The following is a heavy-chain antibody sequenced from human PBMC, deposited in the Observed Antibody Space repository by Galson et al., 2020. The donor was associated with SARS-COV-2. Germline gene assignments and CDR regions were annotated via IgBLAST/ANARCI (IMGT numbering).Heavy chain of an antibody. V-gene: IGHV4-38-2*02. J-gene: IGHJ6*03. CDR1: GYSINSGYY. Sequence: SETLSLTCTVSGYSINSGYYWGWIRQPPGKGLEWIGSIYHSGSTYYNPSLKSRVTISVDTSKNQFSLKLSSVTAADTAVYYCARVVVVPAAPIYYYYYYYMDVWGKGTTVIGSS. CDR3: ARVVVVPAAPIYYYYYYYMDV. CDR2: IYHSGST. D-gene: IGHD2-2*01.